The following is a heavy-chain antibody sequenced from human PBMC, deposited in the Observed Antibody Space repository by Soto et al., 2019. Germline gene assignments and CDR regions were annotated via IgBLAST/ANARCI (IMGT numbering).Heavy chain of an antibody. V-gene: IGHV3-21*01. CDR2: IISSSSYI. Sequence: EVQLVESGGGLVKPGGSLRLSCAAFGFSFSSYSMNWVRQAPGKGLEWVSSIISSSSYIYYAASVKGRFTISRDNAKNSLYLQMNSLRAEDTALYYCARDPGHYYGSGSFGFLDYWGQGTLVTVSS. CDR3: ARDPGHYYGSGSFGFLDY. CDR1: GFSFSSYS. D-gene: IGHD3-10*01. J-gene: IGHJ4*02.